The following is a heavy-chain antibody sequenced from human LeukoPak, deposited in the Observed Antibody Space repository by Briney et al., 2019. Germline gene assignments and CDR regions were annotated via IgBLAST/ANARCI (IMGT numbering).Heavy chain of an antibody. CDR2: IYYSGST. V-gene: IGHV4-61*05. CDR1: GVSISSSNSY. D-gene: IGHD3-22*01. J-gene: IGHJ4*02. Sequence: SETLSLTCTVSGVSISSSNSYWSWIRQPPGKGLEWIGYIYYSGSTYYNPSLKSRVTISVDTSKNQFSLKLSSVTAADTAVYYCARGGIVVVINDGSYDYWGQGTLVTVSS. CDR3: ARGGIVVVINDGSYDY.